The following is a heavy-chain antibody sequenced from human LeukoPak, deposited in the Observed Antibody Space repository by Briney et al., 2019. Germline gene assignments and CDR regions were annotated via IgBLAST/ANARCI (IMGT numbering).Heavy chain of an antibody. CDR3: ARETVLRYFDWLSGPNWFDP. CDR2: LNHSGST. Sequence: PSETLSLTCAVYGGSFSGYYWSWIRQPPGKGLEWIGELNHSGSTNYNPSLKSRVTISVDTSKNQFSLKLSSVTAADTAVYYCARETVLRYFDWLSGPNWFDPWGQGTLVTVSS. D-gene: IGHD3-9*01. V-gene: IGHV4-34*01. J-gene: IGHJ5*02. CDR1: GGSFSGYY.